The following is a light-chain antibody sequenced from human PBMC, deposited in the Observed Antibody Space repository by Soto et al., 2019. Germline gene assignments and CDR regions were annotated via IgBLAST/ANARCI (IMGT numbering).Light chain of an antibody. Sequence: EIVMTQSPATLSLSPGERATLSCRASQRVSSDSLAWYQQQPGQAPRLLIYSTSNRATGIPDRFSGSGSGTDFTLTISSLQSEDSATYYCLQDINYPWTFGQGTKVDIK. CDR2: STS. J-gene: IGKJ1*01. CDR1: QRVSSDS. CDR3: LQDINYPWT. V-gene: IGKV3D-7*01.